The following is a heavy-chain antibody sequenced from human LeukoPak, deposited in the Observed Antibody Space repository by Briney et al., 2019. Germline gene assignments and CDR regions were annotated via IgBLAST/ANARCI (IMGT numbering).Heavy chain of an antibody. CDR1: GYSFSGSY. V-gene: IGHV1-2*02. CDR2: INPGSRGT. D-gene: IGHD1-1*01. CDR3: ARGTSGTTHSFDF. J-gene: IGHJ4*02. Sequence: GASVKVSCKSSGYSFSGSYMHWVRQARGQGLEWMGWINPGSRGTFLAERFQGRVTMTGDTSISTAYMELSSLKSDDTAVYFCARGTSGTTHSFDFWGQGTLVTVSS.